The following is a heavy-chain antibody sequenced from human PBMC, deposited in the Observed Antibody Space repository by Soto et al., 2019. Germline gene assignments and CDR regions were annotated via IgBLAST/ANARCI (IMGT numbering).Heavy chain of an antibody. J-gene: IGHJ3*02. CDR1: GYSFTTYW. D-gene: IGHD3-22*01. Sequence: GESLKISCNGSGYSFTTYWIGWVRLIPGKGLEWMGIIYPGDSDTRYSPSFQGQVTISADKSISTASLQWSSLKASDTAMYYCARREYYEGAFDIWGQGTMVTVSS. CDR2: IYPGDSDT. CDR3: ARREYYEGAFDI. V-gene: IGHV5-51*01.